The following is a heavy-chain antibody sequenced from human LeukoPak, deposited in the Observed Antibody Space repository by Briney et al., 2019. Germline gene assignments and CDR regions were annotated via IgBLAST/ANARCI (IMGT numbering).Heavy chain of an antibody. CDR1: GGSFSGYY. D-gene: IGHD1-1*01. CDR2: INQSGDT. CDR3: ARRWNARLYNWFDP. J-gene: IGHJ5*02. V-gene: IGHV4-34*01. Sequence: SETLSLTCAVYGGSFSGYYWNWIRQSPGKGLEWIGEINQSGDTSYNPSLKSRVAISVDTSKNHFSLNMNSVTAADTAVYYCARRWNARLYNWFDPWGEGSLVTVSS.